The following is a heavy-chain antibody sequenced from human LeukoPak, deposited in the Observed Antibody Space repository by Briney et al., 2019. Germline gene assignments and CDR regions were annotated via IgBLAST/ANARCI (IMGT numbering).Heavy chain of an antibody. D-gene: IGHD5-12*01. Sequence: GGSLRLSCAASGFTFSSFSMNWVRQAPGKGLEWVSSISAGSRYIYYADSVEGRFTISRDDAKNSLYLQMNSLRVDDTAIYYCAGGNTGLDYSESCWGQGTLVTVS. CDR2: ISAGSRYI. J-gene: IGHJ4*02. CDR3: AGGNTGLDYSESC. CDR1: GFTFSSFS. V-gene: IGHV3-21*01.